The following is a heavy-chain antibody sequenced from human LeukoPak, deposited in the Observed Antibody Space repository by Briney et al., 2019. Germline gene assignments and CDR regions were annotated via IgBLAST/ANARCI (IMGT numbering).Heavy chain of an antibody. J-gene: IGHJ4*02. CDR1: GYTFTSYD. CDR3: ARGGMMSYYDSVWGSY. Sequence: ASVKVSCKASGYTFTSYDINWVRQATGQGLEWMGWMNPNSGNTGYAQKFQGRVTMTRNTSISTAYMELSSLRSEDTAVYYCARGGMMSYYDSVWGSYWGQGTLVTVSS. CDR2: MNPNSGNT. D-gene: IGHD3-16*01. V-gene: IGHV1-8*01.